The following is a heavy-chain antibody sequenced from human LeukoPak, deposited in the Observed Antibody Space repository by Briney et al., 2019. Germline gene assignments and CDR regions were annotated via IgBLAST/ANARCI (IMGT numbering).Heavy chain of an antibody. CDR2: ISAYNGNT. J-gene: IGHJ3*02. CDR3: ARDGVRELTSPDAFDI. CDR1: GGTFSSYA. D-gene: IGHD1-26*01. V-gene: IGHV1-18*01. Sequence: ASVKVSCKASGGTFSSYAISWVRQAPGQGLEWMGWISAYNGNTNYAQKLQGRVTMTADTSTSTAYMELRSLRSDDTAVYYCARDGVRELTSPDAFDIWGQGTMVTVSS.